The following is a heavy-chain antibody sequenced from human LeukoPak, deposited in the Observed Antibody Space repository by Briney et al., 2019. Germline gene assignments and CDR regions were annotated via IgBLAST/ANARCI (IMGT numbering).Heavy chain of an antibody. CDR1: GFTFSSYG. V-gene: IGHV3-30*03. J-gene: IGHJ4*02. CDR3: ARDLRDNWNWRVF. Sequence: GGTLRLSCAASGFTFSSYGMHWVRQAPGKGLEWVAVISYDGSNKYYADSVKGRFTISRDNSKNTLYLQMDSLRAEDTAVYYCARDLRDNWNWRVFWGQGTLVTVSS. CDR2: ISYDGSNK. D-gene: IGHD1-7*01.